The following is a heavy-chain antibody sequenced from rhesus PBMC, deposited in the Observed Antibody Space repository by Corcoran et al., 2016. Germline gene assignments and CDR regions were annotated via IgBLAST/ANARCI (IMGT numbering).Heavy chain of an antibody. CDR1: GGSISSSY. D-gene: IGHD5-42*01. CDR2: IYVSGSST. V-gene: IGHV4-169*02. J-gene: IGHJ4*01. CDR3: ASRGYSGYSSSNTHFDY. Sequence: QLQLQESGPGLVKPSETLSVTCAVSGGSISSSYWSWIRQAPGKGLEWIGYIYVSGSSTNYNPSLKSRFTLSVDTYKNQLYLKLSSVTAADTAVYYCASRGYSGYSSSNTHFDYWGQGVLVTVSS.